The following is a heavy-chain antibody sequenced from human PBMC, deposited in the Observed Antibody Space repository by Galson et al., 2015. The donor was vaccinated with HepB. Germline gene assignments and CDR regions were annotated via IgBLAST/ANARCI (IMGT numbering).Heavy chain of an antibody. CDR2: IYYSGST. V-gene: IGHV4-61*01. CDR3: ARFSIAVAGTIDY. D-gene: IGHD6-19*01. Sequence: ETLSLTCTVSGGSVSSGSYYWSWIRQPPGKGLEWIGYIYYSGSTNYNPSLKSRVTISVDTSKNQFSLKLSSVTAADTAVYYCARFSIAVAGTIDYWGQGTLVTVSS. CDR1: GGSVSSGSYY. J-gene: IGHJ4*02.